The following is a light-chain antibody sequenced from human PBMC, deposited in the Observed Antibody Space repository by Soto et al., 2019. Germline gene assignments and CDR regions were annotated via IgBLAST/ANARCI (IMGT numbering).Light chain of an antibody. Sequence: DTQMTQSPSTLSASVGDRVTITCRASQSISYYLAWYQQRPGRAPNLLIYKASSLESGVPSRFSGSGSETEFTLTISSLQPDDFATYYCQQYNSYSPTFGQGTKVEIK. V-gene: IGKV1-5*03. CDR2: KAS. CDR1: QSISYY. J-gene: IGKJ1*01. CDR3: QQYNSYSPT.